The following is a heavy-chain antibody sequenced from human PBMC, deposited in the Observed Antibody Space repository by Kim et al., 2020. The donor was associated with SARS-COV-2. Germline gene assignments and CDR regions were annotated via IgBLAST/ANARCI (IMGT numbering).Heavy chain of an antibody. V-gene: IGHV6-1*01. J-gene: IGHJ3*02. CDR2: TYYRSKWYN. CDR3: ARVGRNGGDGINAFDI. Sequence: SQTLSLTCAISGDSVSSNSAAWNWIRQSPSRGLEWLGRTYYRSKWYNDYAVSVKSRITINPDTSKNQFSLQLNSVTPEDTAVYYCARVGRNGGDGINAFDIWGQGTMVTVSS. D-gene: IGHD2-21*02. CDR1: GDSVSSNSAA.